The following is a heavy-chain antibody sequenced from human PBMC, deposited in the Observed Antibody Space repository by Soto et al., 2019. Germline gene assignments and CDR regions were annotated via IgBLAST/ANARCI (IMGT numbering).Heavy chain of an antibody. Sequence: GASVKVSCKASGCTFTGYYMHWVRQAPGQGLEWMGWINPNSGGTNYAQKFQGRVTMTRDTSISTAYMELSRLRSDDTAVYYCARNYQLLPSYYYGMDLWAEGITVTVSS. D-gene: IGHD2-2*01. CDR3: ARNYQLLPSYYYGMDL. V-gene: IGHV1-2*02. CDR2: INPNSGGT. J-gene: IGHJ6*01. CDR1: GCTFTGYY.